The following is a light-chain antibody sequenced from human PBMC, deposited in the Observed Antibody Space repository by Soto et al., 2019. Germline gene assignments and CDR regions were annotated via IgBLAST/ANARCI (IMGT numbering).Light chain of an antibody. Sequence: DIQMTQSPSTLSASVGDRVTITCRANQSISSWLAWYQQKPGKGPKLLIYKASDLESGVPSRFSGSRSGTEVTLTISNLQPDDFATYYCQQYSTFSYTFGRGTKLEIK. V-gene: IGKV1-5*03. CDR3: QQYSTFSYT. CDR2: KAS. CDR1: QSISSW. J-gene: IGKJ2*01.